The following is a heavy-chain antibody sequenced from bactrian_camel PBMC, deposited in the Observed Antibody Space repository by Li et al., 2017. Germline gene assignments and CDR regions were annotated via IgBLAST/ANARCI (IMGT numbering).Heavy chain of an antibody. V-gene: IGHV3S40*01. J-gene: IGHJ4*01. Sequence: EVQLVESGGNWVQPGGSLRLSCTASGFSFSISAMSWVRQAPGKGLEWISASKSGGSFQFADSVKGRFALSRENDKNMVYLQMNNLQVEDTGVYYCATTRYWGQGTQVTVS. CDR2: SKSGGSF. CDR3: ATTRY. D-gene: IGHD5*01. CDR1: GFSFSISA.